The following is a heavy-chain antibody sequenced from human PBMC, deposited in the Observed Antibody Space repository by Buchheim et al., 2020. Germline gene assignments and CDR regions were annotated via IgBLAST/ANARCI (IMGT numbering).Heavy chain of an antibody. V-gene: IGHV1-69*04. Sequence: QVQLVQSGAEVKKPGSSVKVSCKASGGTFSSYAISWVRQAPGQGLEWMGRIIPILGIANYAQKFQGRVTITADKSTSTAYMELSSLRSEDTAVYYCARDRDCSGGSCYPAITTDYGMDVWGQGTT. J-gene: IGHJ6*02. D-gene: IGHD2-15*01. CDR1: GGTFSSYA. CDR2: IIPILGIA. CDR3: ARDRDCSGGSCYPAITTDYGMDV.